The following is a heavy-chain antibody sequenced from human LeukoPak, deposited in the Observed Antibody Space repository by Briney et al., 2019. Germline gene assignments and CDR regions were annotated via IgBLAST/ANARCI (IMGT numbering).Heavy chain of an antibody. CDR2: ISGSGGST. CDR3: ARSRGADSGSYNF. Sequence: GGSLRLSCAVSGFTFSNYWMTWVRQAPGKGLEWVSAISGSGGSTYYADSVKGRFTISRDNSKNTLYLQMNSLRAEDTAVYYCARSRGADSGSYNFWGQGTLVTVSS. V-gene: IGHV3-23*01. J-gene: IGHJ4*02. D-gene: IGHD3-10*01. CDR1: GFTFSNYW.